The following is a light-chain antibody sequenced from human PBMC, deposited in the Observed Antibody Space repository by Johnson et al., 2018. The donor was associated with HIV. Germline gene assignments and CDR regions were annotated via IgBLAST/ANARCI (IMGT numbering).Light chain of an antibody. CDR1: SSNIGNNY. J-gene: IGLJ1*01. CDR2: AKN. V-gene: IGLV1-51*01. Sequence: QSVLTQPPSVSAAPGQKVTISCSGSSSNIGNNYVSWYRHLPGTAPKLLISAKNKRPSGVPDRFSASKSGTSATLDITGLQTGDEADYSCAAWDSVLGAHYVFGPGTKATVL. CDR3: AAWDSVLGAHYV.